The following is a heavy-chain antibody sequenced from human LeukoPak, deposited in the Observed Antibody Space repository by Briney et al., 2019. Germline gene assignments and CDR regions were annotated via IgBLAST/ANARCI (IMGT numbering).Heavy chain of an antibody. V-gene: IGHV4-30-4*08. J-gene: IGHJ5*02. CDR2: IYYSGST. D-gene: IGHD5-24*01. CDR3: ARQRRWATFWFDP. CDR1: GGSISSGDYY. Sequence: SQTLSLTCTVSGGSISSGDYYWSWIRQPPGKGLEWIGYIYYSGSTYYNPSLKSRVTISVDTSKNQFSLKLSSVTAADTAVYYCARQRRWATFWFDPWGQGTLVTVSS.